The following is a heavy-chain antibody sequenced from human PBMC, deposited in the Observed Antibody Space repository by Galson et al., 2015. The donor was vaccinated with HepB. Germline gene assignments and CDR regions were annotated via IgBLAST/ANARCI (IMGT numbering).Heavy chain of an antibody. CDR1: GYGFSSYW. D-gene: IGHD6-13*01. Sequence: QSGAEVKKPGESLRISCKGSGYGFSSYWISWVRQMPGKGLEWMGRIDPSGSYTEYSPSFQGHITISADKSFSTAYVQWSSLKASDTAIYYCARHVARHSSRWYGASDYWGQGTLVIVSA. V-gene: IGHV5-10-1*01. J-gene: IGHJ4*02. CDR3: ARHVARHSSRWYGASDY. CDR2: IDPSGSYT.